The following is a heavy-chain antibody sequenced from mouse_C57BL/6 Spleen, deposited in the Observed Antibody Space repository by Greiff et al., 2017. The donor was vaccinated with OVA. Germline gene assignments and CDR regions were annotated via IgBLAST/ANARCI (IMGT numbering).Heavy chain of an antibody. CDR3: ARDKDYGSSYEGY. CDR2: IYPGSGNT. D-gene: IGHD1-1*01. J-gene: IGHJ2*01. V-gene: IGHV1-76*01. Sequence: QVQLQQSGAELVRPGASVKLSCKASGYTFTDYYINWVKQRPGQGLEWIARIYPGSGNTYYNEKFKGKATLTAEKSSSTAYMQLSSLTSEDSAVYFCARDKDYGSSYEGYWGQGTTLTVSS. CDR1: GYTFTDYY.